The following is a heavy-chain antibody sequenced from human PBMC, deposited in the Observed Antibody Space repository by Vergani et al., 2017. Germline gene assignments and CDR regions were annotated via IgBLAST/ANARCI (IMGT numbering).Heavy chain of an antibody. D-gene: IGHD6-13*01. J-gene: IGHJ4*02. CDR2: ISYDGSNK. Sequence: QVQLVESGGGVVQPGRSLRLSCAASGFTFSSYAMHWVRQAPGKGLEWVAVISYDGSNKYYAASVKGRFTISRDNSKNTLYLQMNSLRAEDTAVYYCARGGSSSWYYFDYWGQGTLVTVSS. V-gene: IGHV3-30-3*01. CDR3: ARGGSSSWYYFDY. CDR1: GFTFSSYA.